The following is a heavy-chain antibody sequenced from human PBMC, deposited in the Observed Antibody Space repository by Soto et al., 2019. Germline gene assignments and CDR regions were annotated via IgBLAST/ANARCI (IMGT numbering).Heavy chain of an antibody. CDR3: ARDQGLGDV. V-gene: IGHV1-3*01. Sequence: GASVKVSCKASGYIFSNYNIHWVRQAPGQRLEWMGWINVGNGDTKYSEKFQGRVTNGRDTSASTAFMELSSLTSEDTGVYYCARDQGLGDVWGQGTTVTVSS. D-gene: IGHD3-16*01. CDR2: INVGNGDT. J-gene: IGHJ6*02. CDR1: GYIFSNYN.